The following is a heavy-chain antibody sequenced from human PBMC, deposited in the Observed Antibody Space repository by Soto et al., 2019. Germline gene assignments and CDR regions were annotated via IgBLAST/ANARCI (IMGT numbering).Heavy chain of an antibody. D-gene: IGHD5-18*01. CDR1: GYTFTSYA. CDR2: INAGNGNT. J-gene: IGHJ4*02. Sequence: ASVKGSCKASGYTFTSYAMHWVRQAPGQRLEWMGWINAGNGNTKYSQKFQGRVTITRDTSASTACMELSSLRSEDTAVYYCARGLNGYLHYFDYWGQGTPVTVSS. CDR3: ARGLNGYLHYFDY. V-gene: IGHV1-3*01.